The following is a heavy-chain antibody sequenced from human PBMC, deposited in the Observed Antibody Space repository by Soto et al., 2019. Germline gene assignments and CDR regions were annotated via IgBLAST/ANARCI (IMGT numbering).Heavy chain of an antibody. Sequence: SETLSLTCTVSGGSVRGGYYYWSWIRQPPGKGLEWIGYIDYSGSTNYNTSLKSRVTMSIDTSKNQFSLKLSSVTAADTAVYYCARWDYPYYYGMDVWGQGTTVTVSS. D-gene: IGHD3-16*01. V-gene: IGHV4-61*01. CDR2: IDYSGST. J-gene: IGHJ6*02. CDR3: ARWDYPYYYGMDV. CDR1: GGSVRGGYYY.